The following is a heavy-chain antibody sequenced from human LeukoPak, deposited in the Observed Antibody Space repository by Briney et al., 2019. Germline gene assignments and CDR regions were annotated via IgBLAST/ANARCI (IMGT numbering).Heavy chain of an antibody. CDR2: INPDGRDT. CDR3: ARGRPLLYSSGWSSDY. CDR1: GFTFNRCW. D-gene: IGHD6-19*01. J-gene: IGHJ4*02. V-gene: IGHV3-7*01. Sequence: GGSLRLSCVVSGFTFNRCWMNWVRQAPGKGLEWVAHINPDGRDTYYVDSVKGRFTISRDNAKNSLYLQANSLRAEDTAVYYCARGRPLLYSSGWSSDYWGQGALVTVSS.